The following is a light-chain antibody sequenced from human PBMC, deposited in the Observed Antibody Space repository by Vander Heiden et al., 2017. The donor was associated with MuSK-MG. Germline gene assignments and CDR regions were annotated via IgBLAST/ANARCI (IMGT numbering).Light chain of an antibody. CDR1: QSVSSTF. J-gene: IGKJ4*01. CDR3: RQDGNSPIT. Sequence: DIVLTQSPGTLSLSPGGRATLSCRASQSVSSTFLAWYQQKPGQAPRLLIYGASSRATGIPDRLSGSGSGTDFTLTISRLEPEDFAVYYSRQDGNSPITFGGGTKVEIK. V-gene: IGKV3-20*01. CDR2: GAS.